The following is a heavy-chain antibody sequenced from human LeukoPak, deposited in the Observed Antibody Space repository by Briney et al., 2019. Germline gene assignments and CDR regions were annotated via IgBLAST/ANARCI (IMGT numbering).Heavy chain of an antibody. CDR1: GFTFSSYE. Sequence: GGSLRLSCAASGFTFSSYEMNWVRQAPGKGLEWVSAISGSGGSTYYADSVKGRFTISRDNSKNTLYLQMNSLRAEDTAVYYCAKGFTVTTFFFDYWGQGTLVTVSS. J-gene: IGHJ4*02. D-gene: IGHD4-17*01. CDR2: ISGSGGST. CDR3: AKGFTVTTFFFDY. V-gene: IGHV3-23*01.